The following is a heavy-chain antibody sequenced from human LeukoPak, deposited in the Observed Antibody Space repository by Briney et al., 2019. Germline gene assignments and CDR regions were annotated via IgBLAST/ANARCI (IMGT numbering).Heavy chain of an antibody. Sequence: PGGSPRLSCAASGFTFSSYGMHWVRQAPGKGLEWVAVIWYDGSNKYYADSVKGRFTISRDNSKNTLYLQMNSLRAEDTAVYYCARGTTGWYFDLWGRGTLVTVSS. CDR2: IWYDGSNK. J-gene: IGHJ2*01. CDR3: ARGTTGWYFDL. CDR1: GFTFSSYG. V-gene: IGHV3-33*01. D-gene: IGHD1-7*01.